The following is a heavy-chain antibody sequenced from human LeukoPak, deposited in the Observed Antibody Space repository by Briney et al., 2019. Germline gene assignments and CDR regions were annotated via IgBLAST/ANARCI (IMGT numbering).Heavy chain of an antibody. CDR1: GFSFSDYY. CDR2: ISSSSGYT. J-gene: IGHJ4*02. CDR3: ARDVTSSGWGGRIDY. Sequence: AGGSLILSCAASGFSFSDYYMNWIRQAPGKGLEWVSHISSSSGYTNYADSVKGRFTISRDNAKNSLYLQMSSLRAEDTAVYYRARDVTSSGWGGRIDYWGQGTLVTVSS. V-gene: IGHV3-11*05. D-gene: IGHD6-19*01.